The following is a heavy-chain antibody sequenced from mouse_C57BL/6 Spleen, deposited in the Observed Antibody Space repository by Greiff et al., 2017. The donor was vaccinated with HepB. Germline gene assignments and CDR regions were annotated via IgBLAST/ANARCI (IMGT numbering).Heavy chain of an antibody. CDR3: ARSWYYGSRGGNYYAMDY. V-gene: IGHV1-7*01. Sequence: QVHVKQSGAELAKPGASVKLSCKASGYTFTSYWMHWVKQRPGQGLEWIGYINPSSGYTKYNQKFKDKATLTADKSSSTAYMQLSSLTYEDSAGYYCARSWYYGSRGGNYYAMDYWGQGTSVTVSS. CDR2: INPSSGYT. J-gene: IGHJ4*01. CDR1: GYTFTSYW. D-gene: IGHD1-1*01.